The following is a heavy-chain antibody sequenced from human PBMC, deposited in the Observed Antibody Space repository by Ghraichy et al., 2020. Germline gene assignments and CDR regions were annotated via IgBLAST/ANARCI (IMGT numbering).Heavy chain of an antibody. V-gene: IGHV3-73*01. CDR2: IRGKSHNAAT. D-gene: IGHD2-21*02. CDR3: TRLNCGGDCNDSDY. J-gene: IGHJ4*02. CDR1: GFTFGASP. Sequence: GGSLRLSCAASGFTFGASPLHWVRQASGGGLEWVGRIRGKSHNAATAYNPSLRGRISISREDLKNTAYLQINGLKIEDTAVYFCTRLNCGGDCNDSDYWGQGTVVTVSP.